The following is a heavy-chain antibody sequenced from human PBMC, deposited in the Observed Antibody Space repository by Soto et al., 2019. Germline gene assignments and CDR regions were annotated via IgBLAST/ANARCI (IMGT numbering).Heavy chain of an antibody. J-gene: IGHJ6*02. CDR1: GYTFTNYG. CDR2: ISAYNGNI. V-gene: IGHV1-18*01. D-gene: IGHD2-21*02. CDR3: ASSYCGGNCYSNLPLDCYYYGMDV. Sequence: QVQLVQSGAEVKKPGASVKVSCKASGYTFTNYGISWVRQAPGQGLEWMGWISAYNGNINYAQKLQGRVTMTTDTSTSTSYMELRSLRSDDTAMYYCASSYCGGNCYSNLPLDCYYYGMDVWGQGTTVTVSS.